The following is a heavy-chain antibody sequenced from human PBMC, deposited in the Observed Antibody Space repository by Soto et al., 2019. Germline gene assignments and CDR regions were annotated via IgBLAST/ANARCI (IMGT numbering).Heavy chain of an antibody. CDR1: GGSIRSGGYY. CDR2: IYYSGNT. V-gene: IGHV4-31*03. Sequence: SETLSLTCTVSGGSIRSGGYYWSWVRQNPRKGLEWIGSIYYSGNTYYNPSLKSRLTISVDTSKNQFSLNLSSVTAADTAVYYCARDRLMATAGTARHYFGLDVWGQGTTVTVSS. D-gene: IGHD5-18*01. CDR3: ARDRLMATAGTARHYFGLDV. J-gene: IGHJ6*02.